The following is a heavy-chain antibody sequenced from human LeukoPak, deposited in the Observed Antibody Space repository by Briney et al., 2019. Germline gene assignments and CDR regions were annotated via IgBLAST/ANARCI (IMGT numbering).Heavy chain of an antibody. CDR1: GGSFSGYY. J-gene: IGHJ4*02. CDR3: ARRPITMIVVVKFDY. D-gene: IGHD3-22*01. V-gene: IGHV4-34*01. CDR2: INHSGST. Sequence: SETLSLTCAVYGGSFSGYYWSWIRQPPGKGLEWIGEINHSGSTNYNPSLKSRVTISVDTSKNQFSLKLSSVTAADTAVYYCARRPITMIVVVKFDYRGQGTLVTVSS.